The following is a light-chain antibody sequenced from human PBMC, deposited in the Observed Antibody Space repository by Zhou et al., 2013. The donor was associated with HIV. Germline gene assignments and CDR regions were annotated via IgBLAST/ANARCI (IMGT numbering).Light chain of an antibody. Sequence: ETVLTQSPATLSLSPGERAILSCRASQDVNIYLAWYQQKPGQAPRLLIYDASRRATGIPDRFSGRGSGTDFTLTISRLEPEDFAVYYCQQYGSSPHTFGQGTKVEFK. V-gene: IGKV3-20*01. CDR1: QDVNIY. CDR3: QQYGSSPHT. J-gene: IGKJ1*01. CDR2: DAS.